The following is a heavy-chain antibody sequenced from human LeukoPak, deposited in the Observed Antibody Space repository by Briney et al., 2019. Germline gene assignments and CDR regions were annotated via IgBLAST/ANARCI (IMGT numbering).Heavy chain of an antibody. CDR3: ARNLWDFWSGYDDYYGMDV. V-gene: IGHV1-2*02. CDR1: GYTFTGYY. D-gene: IGHD3-3*01. CDR2: INPNSGGT. Sequence: GASVKVSCKASGYTFTGYYMHWVRQAPGQGLEWMGWINPNSGGTNYAQKFQGRVTMTRDTSISTAYMELSRLRSDDTAVYYCARNLWDFWSGYDDYYGMDVWGQGTTVTVSS. J-gene: IGHJ6*02.